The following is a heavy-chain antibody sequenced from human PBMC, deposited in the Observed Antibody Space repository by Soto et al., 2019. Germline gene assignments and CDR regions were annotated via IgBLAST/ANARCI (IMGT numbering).Heavy chain of an antibody. V-gene: IGHV1-2*04. D-gene: IGHD6-6*01. Sequence: QVQLVQSGAEVKKPGASVKVSCKASGYTFTGYYMHWVRQAPGQGLEWMGWINPNSGGTNYAQKFQGWVTMKRDTAISTAYMEMSRLRSDDTAVYYCARDPYSSSPGDYCGMDVWGQGTTVTVSS. CDR1: GYTFTGYY. CDR2: INPNSGGT. CDR3: ARDPYSSSPGDYCGMDV. J-gene: IGHJ6*02.